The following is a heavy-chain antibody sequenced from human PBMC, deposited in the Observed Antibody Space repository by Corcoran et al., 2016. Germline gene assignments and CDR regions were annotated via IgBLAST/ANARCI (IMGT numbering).Heavy chain of an antibody. CDR1: GGSISSSNW. D-gene: IGHD3-3*01. CDR2: IYHSGST. Sequence: QVQLQESGPGLVKPSGTMSLTCAVSGGSISSSNWWSWVRQPPGKGLEWIGEIYHSGSTNYNTSLKSRVTISVDKSKNQFSLKLSSVTAADMAVYYCARAAYDFWSGYSNYYYYGMDVWGQGTTVTVSS. V-gene: IGHV4-4*02. CDR3: ARAAYDFWSGYSNYYYYGMDV. J-gene: IGHJ6*02.